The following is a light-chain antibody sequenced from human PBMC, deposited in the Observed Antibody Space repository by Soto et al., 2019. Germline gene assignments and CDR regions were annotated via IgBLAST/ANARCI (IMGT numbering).Light chain of an antibody. J-gene: IGKJ3*01. CDR2: DAS. Sequence: ERVLTQSPATLSLFPGERATLSCRASQSISSNLAWYQQKPGQAPRLLIYDASNRATGIPARFSGSGSGTDFTLTISSLEPEDFAVYYCQQRYTLITFGPGTKVDIK. V-gene: IGKV3-11*01. CDR3: QQRYTLIT. CDR1: QSISSN.